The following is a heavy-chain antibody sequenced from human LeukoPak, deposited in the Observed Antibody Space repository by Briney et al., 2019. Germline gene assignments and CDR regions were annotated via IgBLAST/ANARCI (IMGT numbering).Heavy chain of an antibody. D-gene: IGHD3-3*01. CDR3: AKDPYYDFWSGYPHAEYFQH. Sequence: PGGSLRLSCAASGFSFSNYAMSWVRQAPGEGLECVSAISGSGGSTYYADSVKGRFTISRDNSKNTLYLQMNSLRAEDTAVYYCAKDPYYDFWSGYPHAEYFQHWGQGTLVTVSS. CDR2: ISGSGGST. V-gene: IGHV3-23*01. CDR1: GFSFSNYA. J-gene: IGHJ1*01.